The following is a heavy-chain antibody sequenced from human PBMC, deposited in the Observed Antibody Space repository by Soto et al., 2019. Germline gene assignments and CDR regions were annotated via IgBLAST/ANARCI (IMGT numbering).Heavy chain of an antibody. CDR1: GGTFSSYA. Sequence: GASVKVSCKASGGTFSSYAISWVRQAPGQGLEWMGGIIPIGGTANYAQKFQGRVTMTRDTSTSTAYMELSSLRSEDTAVYYCARAQVPAAPTYYYYYGMDVWGQGTTVTVSS. CDR3: ARAQVPAAPTYYYYYGMDV. V-gene: IGHV1-69*05. D-gene: IGHD2-2*01. J-gene: IGHJ6*02. CDR2: IIPIGGTA.